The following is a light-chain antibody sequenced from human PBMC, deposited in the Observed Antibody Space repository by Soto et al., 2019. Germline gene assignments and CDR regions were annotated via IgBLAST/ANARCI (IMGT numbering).Light chain of an antibody. V-gene: IGKV3-20*01. Sequence: EIVLTQSPGTLSLSPGERATLSCRASQSVRASYLAWYQQKPGQAPRLLIYGASTRATGIPDRFSGSGSGTDFTLSISRPEPEDFAVYYCQQYGSSPLFTFGPGTKVDIK. CDR1: QSVRASY. J-gene: IGKJ3*01. CDR3: QQYGSSPLFT. CDR2: GAS.